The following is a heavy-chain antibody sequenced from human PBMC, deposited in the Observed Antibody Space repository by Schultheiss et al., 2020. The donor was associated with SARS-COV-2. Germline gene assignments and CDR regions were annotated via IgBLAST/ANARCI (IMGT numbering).Heavy chain of an antibody. Sequence: ASVKVSCKASGYTFTSYGISWVRQAPGQGLEWMGWINPNSGGTNYAQKFQGWVTMTRDTSISTAYMELSRLRSDDTAVYYCARTSVAGPFDYWGQGTLVTVSS. J-gene: IGHJ4*02. V-gene: IGHV1-2*04. CDR1: GYTFTSYG. CDR2: INPNSGGT. CDR3: ARTSVAGPFDY. D-gene: IGHD6-19*01.